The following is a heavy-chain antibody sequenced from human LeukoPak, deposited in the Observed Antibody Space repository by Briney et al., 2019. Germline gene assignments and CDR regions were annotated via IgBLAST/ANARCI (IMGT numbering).Heavy chain of an antibody. Sequence: SETLSLTCAVSGGSISSGGYSWSWIRQPPGKGLEWIGYIYHSGSTYYNPSLKSRVTISVDRSKNQFSLKLSSVTAADTAVYYCARAAAGKGQRVNYFDYWGQGTLVTVSS. CDR1: GGSISSGGYS. V-gene: IGHV4-30-2*01. CDR2: IYHSGST. CDR3: ARAAAGKGQRVNYFDY. J-gene: IGHJ4*02. D-gene: IGHD6-13*01.